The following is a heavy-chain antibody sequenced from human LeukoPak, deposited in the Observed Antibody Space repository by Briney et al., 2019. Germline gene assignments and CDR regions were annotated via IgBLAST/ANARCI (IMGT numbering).Heavy chain of an antibody. CDR3: ARDPRGYSYGDFDY. CDR2: IYSGGST. CDR1: GFTVSSNY. J-gene: IGHJ4*02. Sequence: PGGSLRHSCAASGFTVSSNYMSWVLQAPGYGLEWVSVIYSGGSTYYADSVEGRFTISRDNSKNTLYLQMNSLRAEDTAVYYCARDPRGYSYGDFDYCGQGTLVTVSS. V-gene: IGHV3-53*01. D-gene: IGHD5-18*01.